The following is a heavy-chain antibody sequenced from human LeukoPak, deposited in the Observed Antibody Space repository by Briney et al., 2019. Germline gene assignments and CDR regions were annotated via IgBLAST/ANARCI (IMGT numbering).Heavy chain of an antibody. J-gene: IGHJ3*02. D-gene: IGHD2-8*01. Sequence: SETLSLTCAVSGYSISSGYYWGWIRQPPGKGLEWIGSIYHSGSTYYNPSLKSRVTISVDTSKNQFSLKLSSVTAADTAVYYCARPIVLMVYASPPIAFDIWGQGTMVTVSS. CDR3: ARPIVLMVYASPPIAFDI. V-gene: IGHV4-38-2*01. CDR2: IYHSGST. CDR1: GYSISSGYY.